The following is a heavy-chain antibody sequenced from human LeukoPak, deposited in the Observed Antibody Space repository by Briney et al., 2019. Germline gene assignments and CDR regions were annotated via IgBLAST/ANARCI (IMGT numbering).Heavy chain of an antibody. J-gene: IGHJ6*03. CDR1: GYTFTSYA. Sequence: ASVKVSCKASGYTFTSYAMNWVRQAPGQGLEWMGWINTNTGNPTYAQGFTGRFVFSLDTSVSTAYLQISSLKAEDTAVYYCARAGYCSGGSCRAYYYYYYYMDVWGKGTTVTVSS. D-gene: IGHD2-15*01. CDR2: INTNTGNP. CDR3: ARAGYCSGGSCRAYYYYYYYMDV. V-gene: IGHV7-4-1*02.